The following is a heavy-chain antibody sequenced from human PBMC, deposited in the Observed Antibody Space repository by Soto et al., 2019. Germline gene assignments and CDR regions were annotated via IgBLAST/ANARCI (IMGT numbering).Heavy chain of an antibody. Sequence: SVKVSCKASGGTLSDYAVSWVRQARGQGLEWMGGIMPTVDSANYAQKFQGRLTITADESTSTANMELSSLTSDDTAIYYCAVAAVREILTEQSSGMAVWG. J-gene: IGHJ6*02. CDR2: IMPTVDSA. CDR1: GGTLSDYA. V-gene: IGHV1-69*13. CDR3: AVAAVREILTEQSSGMAV. D-gene: IGHD3-10*01.